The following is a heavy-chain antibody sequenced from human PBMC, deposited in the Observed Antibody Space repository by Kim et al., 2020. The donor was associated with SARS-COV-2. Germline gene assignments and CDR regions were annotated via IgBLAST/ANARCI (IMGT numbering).Heavy chain of an antibody. CDR3: AKRGYCSSTSCYNRPRRPDNWFDP. V-gene: IGHV3-30*18. CDR1: GFTFSSYG. D-gene: IGHD2-2*02. J-gene: IGHJ5*02. Sequence: GGSLRLSCAASGFTFSSYGMHWVRQAPGKGLEWVAVISYDGSNKYYADSVKGRFTISRDNSKNTLYLQMNSLRAEDTAVYYCAKRGYCSSTSCYNRPRRPDNWFDPWGQGTPVTVSS. CDR2: ISYDGSNK.